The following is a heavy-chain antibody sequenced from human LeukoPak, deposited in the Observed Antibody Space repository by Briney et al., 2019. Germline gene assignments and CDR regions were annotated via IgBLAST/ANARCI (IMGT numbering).Heavy chain of an antibody. CDR2: ISGNSVST. CDR3: ARVVDHDYGDYYLDY. V-gene: IGHV3-23*01. J-gene: IGHJ4*02. CDR1: GFTFSSYA. D-gene: IGHD4-17*01. Sequence: GGSLRLSCAASGFTFSSYAMSWVRQAPGKGLEWVSGISGNSVSTYYADSVKGRFTISRDNSKNTLFLQMSSLRAEDTAVYYCARVVDHDYGDYYLDYWGQGTLVTVSS.